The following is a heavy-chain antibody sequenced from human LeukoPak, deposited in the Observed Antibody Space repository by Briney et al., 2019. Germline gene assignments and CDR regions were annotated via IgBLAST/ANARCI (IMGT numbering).Heavy chain of an antibody. CDR1: GGSISSGGYY. CDR2: IYHSGST. J-gene: IGHJ4*02. Sequence: SETLSLTCTVSGGSISSGGYYWSWIRQPPGKGLEWIGYIYHSGSTYYNPSLKSRVTISVDRSKNQFSLKLSSVAAADTAVYYCARVLAVAGHYYFDYWGQGTLVTVSS. D-gene: IGHD6-19*01. V-gene: IGHV4-30-2*01. CDR3: ARVLAVAGHYYFDY.